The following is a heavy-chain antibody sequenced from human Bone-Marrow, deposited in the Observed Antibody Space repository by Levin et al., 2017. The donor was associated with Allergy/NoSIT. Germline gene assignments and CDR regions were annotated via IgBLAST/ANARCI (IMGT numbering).Heavy chain of an antibody. Sequence: GESLKISCAASGFTFSSYAMSWVRQAPGKGLEWVSAISGSGGSTYYADSVKGRFTISRDNSKNTLYLQMNSLRAEDTAVYYCAKGAARYSSSWLVDYWGQGTLVTVSS. CDR3: AKGAARYSSSWLVDY. CDR2: ISGSGGST. CDR1: GFTFSSYA. V-gene: IGHV3-23*01. D-gene: IGHD6-13*01. J-gene: IGHJ4*02.